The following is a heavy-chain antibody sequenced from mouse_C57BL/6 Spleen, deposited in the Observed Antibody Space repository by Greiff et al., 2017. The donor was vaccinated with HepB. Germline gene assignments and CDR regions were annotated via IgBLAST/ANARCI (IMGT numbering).Heavy chain of an antibody. CDR2: INSNGGST. J-gene: IGHJ2*01. Sequence: EVQLVESGGGLVQPGGSLKLSCAASGFTFSSYGMSWVRQTPDKRLEVVATINSNGGSTYYQDSVKGRFTISRDNAKNTLYLQMSSLKSEDTAMYYCARMARTINWGQGTTLTVSS. V-gene: IGHV5-6-3*01. CDR1: GFTFSSYG. CDR3: ARMARTIN.